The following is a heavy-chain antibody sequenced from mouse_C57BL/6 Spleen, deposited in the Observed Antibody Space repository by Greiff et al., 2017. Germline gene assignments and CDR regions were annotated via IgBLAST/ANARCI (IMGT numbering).Heavy chain of an antibody. CDR1: GYTFTDYN. J-gene: IGHJ2*01. CDR3: ARIGYEDDASYFDY. Sequence: EVQLQQSGPELVKPGASVKIPCKASGYTFTDYNMDWVKQSPGKSLEWIGDINPNNGGTIYNQKFKGKATLTVDKSSSTAYMELRSLTSEDTAVXYCARIGYEDDASYFDYWGQGTTLTVSS. V-gene: IGHV1-18*01. D-gene: IGHD2-4*01. CDR2: INPNNGGT.